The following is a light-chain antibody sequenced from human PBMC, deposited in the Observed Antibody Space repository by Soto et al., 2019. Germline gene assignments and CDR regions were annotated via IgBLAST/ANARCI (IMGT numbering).Light chain of an antibody. J-gene: IGLJ2*01. CDR1: SSNIGSHT. Sequence: QSVLTQPPSASGTHGQTIAISCSGGSSNIGSHTVNWYQQLPGTAPRLLIYSNTQRPSGVPDRFSGSKSGTSASLAISGLQSEYEGDYYCAAWDDSLNGVVFGGGTKLTVL. V-gene: IGLV1-44*01. CDR3: AAWDDSLNGVV. CDR2: SNT.